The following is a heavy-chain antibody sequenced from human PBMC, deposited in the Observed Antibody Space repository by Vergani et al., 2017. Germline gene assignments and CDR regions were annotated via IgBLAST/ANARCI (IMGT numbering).Heavy chain of an antibody. V-gene: IGHV3-21*06. CDR3: AREGEKVGYRRHNYLDF. J-gene: IGHJ4*02. D-gene: IGHD6-25*01. CDR1: EFTFSTYS. Sequence: EVQLVESGGGLVKTGGSLRLSCAASEFTFSTYSMNWVRQAPGKGLEWVSSISSGSTYTFYADSVKDRFTISRDNAKSTLYLHMSSLRAEDTAIYYCAREGEKVGYRRHNYLDFWGQGTLVTVSS. CDR2: ISSGSTYT.